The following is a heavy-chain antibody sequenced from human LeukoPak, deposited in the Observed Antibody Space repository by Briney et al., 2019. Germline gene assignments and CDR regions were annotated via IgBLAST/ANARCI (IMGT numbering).Heavy chain of an antibody. CDR1: GYSFSSYW. CDR3: ARRRSSTLIDY. D-gene: IGHD3-10*01. V-gene: IGHV5-51*01. Sequence: GESLKISCKGYGYSFSSYWIGWVRQMPGKGLEWMGIIYPGDSDTTYSPSFQGQVTISADKSLSTAYLQWSSLKASDTAMYFCARRRSSTLIDYWGQGTLVTVSS. J-gene: IGHJ4*02. CDR2: IYPGDSDT.